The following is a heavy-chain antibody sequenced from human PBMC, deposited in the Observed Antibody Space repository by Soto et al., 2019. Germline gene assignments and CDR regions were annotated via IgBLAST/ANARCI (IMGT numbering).Heavy chain of an antibody. V-gene: IGHV4-61*01. Sequence: PSETLSLTCTVSGGSVSSGSYYWSWIRQPPGKGLEWIGYIYYSGSTNYNPSLKSRVTISVDTSKNQFSLKLSSVTAADTAVYYCARGTSLYFLNEYGYDFGYFDYWGQGTLVTVSS. CDR3: ARGTSLYFLNEYGYDFGYFDY. CDR2: IYYSGST. J-gene: IGHJ4*02. D-gene: IGHD5-12*01. CDR1: GGSVSSGSYY.